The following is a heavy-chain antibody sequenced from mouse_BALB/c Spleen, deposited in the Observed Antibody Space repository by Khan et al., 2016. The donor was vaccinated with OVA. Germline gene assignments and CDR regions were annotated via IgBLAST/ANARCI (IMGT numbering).Heavy chain of an antibody. V-gene: IGHV5-17*02. CDR3: ARSGGNFHWYFDV. J-gene: IGHJ1*01. Sequence: VQLKESGGGLVQPGGSRKLSCAASGFTFSSFGMHWVRQAPKKGLEWVAYISSCSSTIYYVDTVKGRFTISRDSSKNTLFLQMTSLRSEDTAMYYCARSGGNFHWYFDVWGAGTSVTVSS. D-gene: IGHD2-1*01. CDR1: GFTFSSFG. CDR2: ISSCSSTI.